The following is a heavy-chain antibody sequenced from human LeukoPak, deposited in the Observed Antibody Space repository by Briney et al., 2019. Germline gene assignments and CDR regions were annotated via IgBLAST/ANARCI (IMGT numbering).Heavy chain of an antibody. CDR1: GFSYSSYG. D-gene: IGHD5-12*01. CDR2: IRYDGSNK. V-gene: IGHV3-30*02. CDR3: AKDGGPHRGYGLYFDY. J-gene: IGHJ4*01. Sequence: PGGSLRLSCAASGFSYSSYGMHWVRQAPGTGLEWVAFIRYDGSNKYYADSVKGRFTISRDNSKNTLYLQMNSLRAEDTAVYYCAKDGGPHRGYGLYFDYWGQGTLVTVSS.